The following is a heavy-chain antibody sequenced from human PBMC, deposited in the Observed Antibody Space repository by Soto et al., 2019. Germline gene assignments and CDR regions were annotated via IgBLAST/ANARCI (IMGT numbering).Heavy chain of an antibody. CDR2: ISSSGSTI. CDR1: GFTFSDYY. Sequence: GESLKISCAASGFTFSDYYMSWIRQAPGKGLEWVSYISSSGSTIYYADSVKGRFTISRDNAKNSLYLQMNSLRAEDTAVYYCARDSPAAKYNWFDPWGQGTLVTVSS. D-gene: IGHD2-15*01. V-gene: IGHV3-11*01. CDR3: ARDSPAAKYNWFDP. J-gene: IGHJ5*02.